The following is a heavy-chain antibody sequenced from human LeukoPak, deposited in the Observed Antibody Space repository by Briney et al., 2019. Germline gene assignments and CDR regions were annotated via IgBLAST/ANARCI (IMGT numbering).Heavy chain of an antibody. CDR3: ARVVSSSGGFDY. V-gene: IGHV3-7*01. Sequence: GGSLRLSCAVSGFTLRSYWMSWVRQAPGKGLEWVANIKQDGSEQYYVDSVKGRFTISRDNAKKSLYLQMNTLRVEDTAVYYCARVVSSSGGFDYWGQGTLVTVSS. J-gene: IGHJ4*02. CDR2: IKQDGSEQ. D-gene: IGHD6-13*01. CDR1: GFTLRSYW.